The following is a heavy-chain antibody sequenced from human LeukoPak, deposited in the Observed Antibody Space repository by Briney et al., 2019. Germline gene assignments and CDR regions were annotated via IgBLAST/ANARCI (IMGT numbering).Heavy chain of an antibody. CDR2: IIPNSGGT. CDR3: ARGPAAALFDY. V-gene: IGHV1-2*02. Sequence: ASVKVSCKASGYTFTDYYFHWVRQAPGQGLEWMGWIIPNSGGTNCAQKFQGRVTMTRDTSISTTYMELSSLRSGDTAVYYCARGPAAALFDYWGQGTLVTVSS. D-gene: IGHD6-13*01. J-gene: IGHJ4*02. CDR1: GYTFTDYY.